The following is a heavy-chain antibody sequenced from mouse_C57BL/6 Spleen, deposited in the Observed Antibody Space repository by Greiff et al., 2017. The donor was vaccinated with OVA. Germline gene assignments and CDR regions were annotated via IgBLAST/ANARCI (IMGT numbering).Heavy chain of an antibody. CDR1: GYSITSGYS. CDR3: ARDGGQLRLPFAY. D-gene: IGHD3-2*02. CDR2: ISYDGSN. V-gene: IGHV3-6*01. J-gene: IGHJ3*01. Sequence: EVQLLESGPGLVKPSQSLSLTCSVTGYSITSGYSFNLIRQFPGNKLEWMGYISYDGSNNYNPSLKNRISITRDTSKNQFFLKLNSVTTEDTATYYCARDGGQLRLPFAYWGQGTLVTVSA.